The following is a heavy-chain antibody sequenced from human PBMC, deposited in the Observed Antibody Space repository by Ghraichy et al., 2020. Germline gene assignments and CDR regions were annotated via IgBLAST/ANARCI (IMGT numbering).Heavy chain of an antibody. V-gene: IGHV4-34*01. J-gene: IGHJ4*02. D-gene: IGHD7-27*01. CDR1: GGSFSGYY. CDR3: ARGELGIGYYFDY. Sequence: SETLSLTCAVYGGSFSGYYWSWIRQPPGKGLEWIGEINHSGSTNYNPSLKSRVTISVDTSKNQFSLKLSSVTAADTAVYYCARGELGIGYYFDYWGQGTLVTVSS. CDR2: INHSGST.